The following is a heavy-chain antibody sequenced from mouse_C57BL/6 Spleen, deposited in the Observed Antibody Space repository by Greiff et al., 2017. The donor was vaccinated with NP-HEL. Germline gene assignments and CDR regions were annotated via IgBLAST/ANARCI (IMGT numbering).Heavy chain of an antibody. CDR3: AREGFLLLRSFDY. CDR2: IYPGSGST. V-gene: IGHV1-55*01. Sequence: VQLQQPGAELVKPGASVKMSYKASGYTFTSYWITWVKQRPGQGLEWIGDIYPGSGSTNYNEKFKSKATLTVDTSSSTAYMQLSSLTSEDSAVYYCAREGFLLLRSFDYWGQGTTLTVSS. D-gene: IGHD1-1*01. CDR1: GYTFTSYW. J-gene: IGHJ2*01.